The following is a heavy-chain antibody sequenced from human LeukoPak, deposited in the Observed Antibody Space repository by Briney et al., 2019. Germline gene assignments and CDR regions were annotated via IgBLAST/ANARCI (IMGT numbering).Heavy chain of an antibody. J-gene: IGHJ4*02. CDR3: ARDRPGPGLTVDY. CDR1: GFTFSTYS. CDR2: ITSGGTTI. Sequence: GGSLRLSCAASGFTFSTYSMNWVRQAPGKGLEWLSFITSGGTTIYYADSVKGGFTVSRDNAKDSLYLQMNSLSDEDTAVYYCARDRPGPGLTVDYWGQGTLVTVSS. V-gene: IGHV3-48*02. D-gene: IGHD1-14*01.